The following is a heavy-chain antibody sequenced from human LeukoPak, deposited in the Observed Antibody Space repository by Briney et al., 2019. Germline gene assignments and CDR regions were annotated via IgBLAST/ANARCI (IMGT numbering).Heavy chain of an antibody. D-gene: IGHD5/OR15-5a*01. V-gene: IGHV3-7*01. J-gene: IGHJ4*02. CDR3: ARDPESSAFDL. CDR2: IKQDGSVK. Sequence: GGSLRLSCAASGFTLSTYWMSGVRQTPEKGLEFVANIKQDGSVKNYMDSLKGRSTISRDNARESLYLEINSLRADDTAVYYCARDPESSAFDLWGQGALVTVSS. CDR1: GFTLSTYW.